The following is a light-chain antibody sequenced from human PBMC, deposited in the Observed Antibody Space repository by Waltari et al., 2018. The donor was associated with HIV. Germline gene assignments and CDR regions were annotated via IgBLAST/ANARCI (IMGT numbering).Light chain of an antibody. V-gene: IGLV2-14*03. Sequence: QSALPQPASVSGSPGQSITISCTGTSSDVGGCNYVSWYQQHPGKAPKRMIYDVSNRPSGVSNRFSGSSSGNTASLTISGLQAEDEADYYCSSYTSSSTLVFGGGTKLTVL. J-gene: IGLJ2*01. CDR1: SSDVGGCNY. CDR3: SSYTSSSTLV. CDR2: DVS.